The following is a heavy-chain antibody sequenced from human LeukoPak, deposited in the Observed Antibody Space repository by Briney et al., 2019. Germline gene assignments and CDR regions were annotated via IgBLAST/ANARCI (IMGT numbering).Heavy chain of an antibody. V-gene: IGHV3-23*01. CDR2: ISGSGGST. D-gene: IGHD6-19*01. J-gene: IGHJ5*02. Sequence: ETLSLTCAVYGGSFSGYYWSWVRQAPGKGLEWVSAISGSGGSTYYADSVKGRFTISRDNSKNTLYLQMNSLRAEDTAVYYCAKDLRIAVAVTPGWFDPWGQGTLVTVSS. CDR3: AKDLRIAVAVTPGWFDP. CDR1: GGSFSGYY.